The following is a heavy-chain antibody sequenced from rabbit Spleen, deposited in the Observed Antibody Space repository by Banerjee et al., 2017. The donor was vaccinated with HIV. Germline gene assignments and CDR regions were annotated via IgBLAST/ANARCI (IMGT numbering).Heavy chain of an antibody. J-gene: IGHJ6*01. CDR2: INIVTGRA. CDR1: GLDFSVGDV. Sequence: QQQRVESGGGLVKLGASLTLSCKASGLDFSVGDVMCWVRQAPGKGLEWIACINIVTGRAVYANWASGRFTFSKASSTTVTLQMTSLTAADTATYFCARDLAGVIGWNFGLWGPGTLVTVS. D-gene: IGHD4-1*01. CDR3: ARDLAGVIGWNFGL. V-gene: IGHV1S45*01.